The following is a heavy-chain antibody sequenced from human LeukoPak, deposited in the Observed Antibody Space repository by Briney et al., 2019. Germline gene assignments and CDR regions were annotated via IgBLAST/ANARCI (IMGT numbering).Heavy chain of an antibody. CDR2: INHSGST. CDR1: GGSFSDYY. J-gene: IGHJ5*02. V-gene: IGHV4-34*01. Sequence: SETLSLTCAVYGGSFSDYYWSWIRQPPGKGLEWIGEINHSGSTNYNPSLKSRVTISVDTSKNQFSLKMTSVTAADTAVYYCARGSGGNWKGNWFDPWGQGTLVTVSS. D-gene: IGHD2-15*01. CDR3: ARGSGGNWKGNWFDP.